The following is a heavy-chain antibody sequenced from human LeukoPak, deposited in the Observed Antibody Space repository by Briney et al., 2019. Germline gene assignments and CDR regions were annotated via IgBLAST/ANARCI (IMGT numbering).Heavy chain of an antibody. D-gene: IGHD5-18*01. CDR2: ISYDGSNK. Sequence: SGGSLRLSCAASGFTFSSYAMHWVRQAPGKGLEWVAVISYDGSNKYYADSVKGRFTISRDNSKNTLYLQMNSLRAEDTAVYYCARGPGYSCGYGYFDYWGQGTLVTVSS. V-gene: IGHV3-30-3*01. J-gene: IGHJ4*02. CDR3: ARGPGYSCGYGYFDY. CDR1: GFTFSSYA.